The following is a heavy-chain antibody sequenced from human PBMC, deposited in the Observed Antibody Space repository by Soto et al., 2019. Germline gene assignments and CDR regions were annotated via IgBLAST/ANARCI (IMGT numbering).Heavy chain of an antibody. Sequence: PSQTLSLTCVISGDSVSSNSAARNWIRQSPSRGLEWLGRTYYRSKWYSDYAASVESRITVNPDTSKNHFSLQLNSVTPEDTAVYYCARGEQYSGRIFDYWGQGTLVTVSS. CDR3: ARGEQYSGRIFDY. D-gene: IGHD1-26*01. V-gene: IGHV6-1*01. CDR2: TYYRSKWYS. CDR1: GDSVSSNSAA. J-gene: IGHJ4*02.